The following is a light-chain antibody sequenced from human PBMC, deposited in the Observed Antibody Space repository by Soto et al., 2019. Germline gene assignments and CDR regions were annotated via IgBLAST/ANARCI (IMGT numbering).Light chain of an antibody. CDR2: EVS. J-gene: IGLJ1*01. CDR3: CSFAGSNTYV. CDR1: SSDVGNYNL. V-gene: IGLV2-23*02. Sequence: QSALTQPACVSGSPGQSITISCTGTSSDVGNYNLVSWYQQHPGKAPKLIIYEVSKRPSGVSNRFSGSKSGNTASLTISGLQAEDESDYYCCSFAGSNTYVFGAGTKLTVL.